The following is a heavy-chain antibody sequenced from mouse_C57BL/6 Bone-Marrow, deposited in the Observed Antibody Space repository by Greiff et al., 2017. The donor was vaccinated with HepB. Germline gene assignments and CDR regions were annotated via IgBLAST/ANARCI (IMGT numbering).Heavy chain of an antibody. V-gene: IGHV5-17*01. CDR3: GVLLWYFDV. J-gene: IGHJ1*03. Sequence: DVMLVESGGGLVKPGGSLKLSCAASGFTFSDYGMHWVRQAPEKGLEWVAYISSGSSTIYYADTVKGRFTISRDNAKNTLFLQMTSLRSEDTAMYYCGVLLWYFDVWGTGTTVTVAS. D-gene: IGHD1-1*01. CDR2: ISSGSSTI. CDR1: GFTFSDYG.